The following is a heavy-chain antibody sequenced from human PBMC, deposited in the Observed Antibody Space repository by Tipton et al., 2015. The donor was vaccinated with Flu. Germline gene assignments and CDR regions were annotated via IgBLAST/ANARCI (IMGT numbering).Heavy chain of an antibody. D-gene: IGHD3-10*01. J-gene: IGHJ4*02. Sequence: TLSLTCTVTGGSISGYYWSWIRQPADKGLEWMGRVYPSGTTYYISSLKSRVTMSVDTSRNQFSLRLSSVTAADTAVYFCAREEAVDHFGSAIHYWGQGTLVTVSS. CDR3: AREEAVDHFGSAIHY. CDR1: GGSISGYY. V-gene: IGHV4-4*07. CDR2: VYPSGTT.